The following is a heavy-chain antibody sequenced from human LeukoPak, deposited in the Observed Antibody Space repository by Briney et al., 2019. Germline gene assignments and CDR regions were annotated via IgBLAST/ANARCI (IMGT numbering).Heavy chain of an antibody. D-gene: IGHD4-11*01. CDR3: AKAVSYDYTNWGSAQFDY. J-gene: IGHJ4*02. V-gene: IGHV3-23*01. CDR1: GFTFNGYA. CDR2: IGGGGGAT. Sequence: GGSLRLSCTASGFTFNGYAMTWVRQASGKGLEWVSGIGGGGGATYYADSVNGRFTISRDDSTSALYLQMNSLRAEDTALYYCAKAVSYDYTNWGSAQFDYWGQGTLVTVSS.